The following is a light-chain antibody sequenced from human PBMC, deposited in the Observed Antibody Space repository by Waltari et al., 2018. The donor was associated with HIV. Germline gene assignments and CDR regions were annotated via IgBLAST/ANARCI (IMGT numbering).Light chain of an antibody. CDR2: EVS. J-gene: IGLJ2*01. CDR3: CSYAGSSTLV. Sequence: QSALTQPASVSGSPGQSITIPCTGTSSDVGGYNLVPWYPQQPGKAPKLMIYEVSKRPSGVSNRFSGSKSGNTASLTISGLQAEDEADYYCCSYAGSSTLVFGGGTKLTVL. V-gene: IGLV2-23*02. CDR1: SSDVGGYNL.